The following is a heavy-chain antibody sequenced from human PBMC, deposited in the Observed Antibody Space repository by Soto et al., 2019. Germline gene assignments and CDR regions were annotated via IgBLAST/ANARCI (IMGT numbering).Heavy chain of an antibody. V-gene: IGHV3-21*01. CDR1: GFNFNSYT. D-gene: IGHD2-15*01. CDR3: ERDCSGGSCYPGMDV. Sequence: GALLVSCSASGFNFNSYTINWVRQAPGKRLEWLSSISSSGYIFSTDSVRGRFTISRDNAKNSVYLQINSLRAEDTAVYFCERDCSGGSCYPGMDVWGQGTKVTVYS. CDR2: ISSSGYI. J-gene: IGHJ6*02.